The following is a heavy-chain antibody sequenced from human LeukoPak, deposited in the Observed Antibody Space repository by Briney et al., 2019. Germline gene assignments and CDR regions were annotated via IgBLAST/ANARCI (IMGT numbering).Heavy chain of an antibody. CDR1: GYTLTELS. J-gene: IGHJ4*02. Sequence: ASVKVSCNVSGYTLTELSMHWVRQAPGKGLEWMGGFDPEDGETIYAQKFQGRVTMTRDTSISTAYMELSRLRSDDTAVYYCARVFRGYSYGPYFDYWGQGTLVTVSS. CDR2: FDPEDGET. V-gene: IGHV1-24*01. CDR3: ARVFRGYSYGPYFDY. D-gene: IGHD5-18*01.